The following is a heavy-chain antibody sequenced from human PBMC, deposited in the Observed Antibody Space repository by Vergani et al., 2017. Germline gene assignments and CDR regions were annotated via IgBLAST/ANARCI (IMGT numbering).Heavy chain of an antibody. Sequence: QLQLQESGPGLVKPSETLSLTCTVSGGSISSSSYYWGWIRQPPGKGLEWIGSIYYSGSTYYNPSLKGRVTISVDTSKNQFSLKLSSVTAADTAVYYCASGSGYELDYWGQGTLVTVSS. D-gene: IGHD5-12*01. CDR2: IYYSGST. J-gene: IGHJ4*02. CDR3: ASGSGYELDY. V-gene: IGHV4-39*01. CDR1: GGSISSSSYY.